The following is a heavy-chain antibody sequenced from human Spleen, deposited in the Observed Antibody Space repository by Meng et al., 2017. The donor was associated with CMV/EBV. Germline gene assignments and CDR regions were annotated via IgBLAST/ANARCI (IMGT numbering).Heavy chain of an antibody. CDR1: GGSFSGYY. D-gene: IGHD4-11*01. CDR2: IYYRGST. CDR3: TRVPVTPYYGMDV. V-gene: IGHV4-34*01. J-gene: IGHJ6*02. Sequence: SETLSLTCAVYGGSFSGYYWSWIRQPPGKGLEWIGSIYYRGSTQYNPSLKSRVTISIDTSKNQFSLKLSSVTAADTAVYYCTRVPVTPYYGMDVWGQGTTVTVSS.